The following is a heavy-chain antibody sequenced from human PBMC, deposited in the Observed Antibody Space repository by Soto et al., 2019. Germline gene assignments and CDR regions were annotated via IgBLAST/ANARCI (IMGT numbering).Heavy chain of an antibody. CDR3: ARERLTVTTKWYDY. J-gene: IGHJ4*02. D-gene: IGHD4-17*01. CDR1: GYTFTSYG. Sequence: ASVKVSCXASGYTFTSYGISWVRQAPGQGLEWMGWISAYNGNTNYAQKLQGRVTMTTDTSTSTAYMELRSLRSDDTAVYYCARERLTVTTKWYDYWGQGTLVTVSS. CDR2: ISAYNGNT. V-gene: IGHV1-18*01.